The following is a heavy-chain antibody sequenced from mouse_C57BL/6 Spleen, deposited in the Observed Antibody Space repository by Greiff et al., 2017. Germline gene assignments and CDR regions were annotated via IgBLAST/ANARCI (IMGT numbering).Heavy chain of an antibody. J-gene: IGHJ3*01. CDR1: GFTFSSYA. Sequence: EVKLMESGGGLVKPGGSLKLSCAASGFTFSSYAMSWVRQTPEKRLEWVATISDGGSYTYYPDNVKGRFTISRDNAKNNLYLQMSHLKSEDTAMYYCARDDGYYVRFAYWGQGTLVTVSA. CDR2: ISDGGSYT. CDR3: ARDDGYYVRFAY. D-gene: IGHD2-3*01. V-gene: IGHV5-4*01.